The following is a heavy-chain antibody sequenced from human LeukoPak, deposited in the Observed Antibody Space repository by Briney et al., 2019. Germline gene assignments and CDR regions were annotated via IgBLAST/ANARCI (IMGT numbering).Heavy chain of an antibody. D-gene: IGHD3-10*01. CDR3: AEDYGAGWFGEYLGY. CDR1: GFTFSTYA. J-gene: IGHJ4*02. V-gene: IGHV3-23*01. CDR2: ISSSDGST. Sequence: GGSLRLSCAASGFTFSTYAMSWVRQAPGKGLEWVSTISSSDGSTYHADSVKGRFSISRGDSKNMLYLQMSSLRAEDTAVYYCAEDYGAGWFGEYLGYWGQGTLVTVSS.